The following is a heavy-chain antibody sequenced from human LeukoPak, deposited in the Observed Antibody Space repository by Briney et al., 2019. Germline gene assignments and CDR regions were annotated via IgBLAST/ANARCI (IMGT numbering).Heavy chain of an antibody. D-gene: IGHD2-2*01. Sequence: GRSLRLSCAASGFTFSSYTMHWVRQAPGKGLEWVALISYGGSSKYYADSVKGRFTISRDNSKNTLYLQMNSLRAEDTAVYYCARDGLACSSTSCYPKSLDYWGQGTLVTVSS. CDR2: ISYGGSSK. CDR3: ARDGLACSSTSCYPKSLDY. V-gene: IGHV3-30-3*01. J-gene: IGHJ4*02. CDR1: GFTFSSYT.